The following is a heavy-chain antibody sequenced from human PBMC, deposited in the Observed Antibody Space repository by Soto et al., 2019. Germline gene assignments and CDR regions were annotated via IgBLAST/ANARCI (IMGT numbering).Heavy chain of an antibody. CDR2: IYYSGST. Sequence: QVQLQESGPGLVKPSQTLSLTCTVSGGSISSGGYYWSWIRQHPGKGLEWIGYIYYSGSTYYNPSLKSRVTRSVDTSKNQFSLKLSSVTAADTAVYYCARSGPPGDSYYFDYWGQGTLVTVSS. CDR3: ARSGPPGDSYYFDY. D-gene: IGHD3-16*01. V-gene: IGHV4-31*03. J-gene: IGHJ4*02. CDR1: GGSISSGGYY.